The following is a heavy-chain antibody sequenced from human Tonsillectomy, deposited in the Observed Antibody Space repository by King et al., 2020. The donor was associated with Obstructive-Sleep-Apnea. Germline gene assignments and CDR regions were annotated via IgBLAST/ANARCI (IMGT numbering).Heavy chain of an antibody. J-gene: IGHJ4*02. CDR1: GGSISSSSYY. CDR3: ASLGYCSGGSCQDY. Sequence: LQLQESGPGLVKPSETLSLTCTVSGGSISSSSYYWGWIRPPPGKGLEWIGSIYYSGSTYYNPSLKSRVTISVDTSKNQFSLKLSSVTAADTAVYYCASLGYCSGGSCQDYWGQGTLVTVSS. D-gene: IGHD2-15*01. CDR2: IYYSGST. V-gene: IGHV4-39*07.